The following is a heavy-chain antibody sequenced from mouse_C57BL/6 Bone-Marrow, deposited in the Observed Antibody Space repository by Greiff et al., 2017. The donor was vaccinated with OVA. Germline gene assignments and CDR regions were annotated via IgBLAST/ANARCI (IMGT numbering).Heavy chain of an antibody. J-gene: IGHJ1*03. Sequence: EVMLVESGGGLVKPGGSLKLSCAASGFTFSDYGMHWVRQAPEKRLEWVAYISSGGDYIYYADTVKGRFTISRDNARNTLYLQMSSLKSEDTAMYYCTREGVLTTVVAHWYFDVWGTGTTVTVSS. CDR3: TREGVLTTVVAHWYFDV. V-gene: IGHV5-9-1*02. CDR1: GFTFSDYG. D-gene: IGHD1-1*01. CDR2: ISSGGDYI.